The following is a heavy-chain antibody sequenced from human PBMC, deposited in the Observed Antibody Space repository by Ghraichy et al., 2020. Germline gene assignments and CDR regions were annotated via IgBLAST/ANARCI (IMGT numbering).Heavy chain of an antibody. Sequence: GGSPRLSCAASGFTFSDYYMSWIRQAPGKGLEWVSYISSSGSTIYYADSVKGRFTISRDNAKNSLYLQMNSLRAEDTAVYYCASSGYSYGSNWYFDLWGRGTLVTVSS. CDR2: ISSSGSTI. D-gene: IGHD5-18*01. V-gene: IGHV3-11*01. CDR3: ASSGYSYGSNWYFDL. J-gene: IGHJ2*01. CDR1: GFTFSDYY.